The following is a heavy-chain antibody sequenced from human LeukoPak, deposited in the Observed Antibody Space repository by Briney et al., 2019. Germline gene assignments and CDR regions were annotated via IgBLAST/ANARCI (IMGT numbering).Heavy chain of an antibody. Sequence: PGGSLRLSCAASGFTFSSYAMHWVRQAPGKGLEWVGRIKPKTDGETTEYAASVKDRFSISRDDSKSMMYLQMNSLKTEDTAVYYCITPLPYSAQGGQGTLVTVSS. D-gene: IGHD2-21*01. V-gene: IGHV3-15*07. J-gene: IGHJ4*02. CDR3: ITPLPYSAQ. CDR2: IKPKTDGETT. CDR1: GFTFSSYA.